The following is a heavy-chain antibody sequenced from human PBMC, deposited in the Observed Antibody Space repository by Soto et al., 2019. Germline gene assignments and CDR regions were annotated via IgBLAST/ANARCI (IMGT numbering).Heavy chain of an antibody. J-gene: IGHJ4*02. V-gene: IGHV3-23*01. CDR2: FTGGHGKT. Sequence: EVQLLESGGGSVQPGGSLKLSCGVSGFNIPDYGVTWVRQPPGKGLEWVSGFTGGHGKTFYADSVRGRFTLSREDSRNMVYLQMDSLRVEVTAVYYCTRWNGFGDSWGQGTLVTVAS. D-gene: IGHD1-1*01. CDR1: GFNIPDYG. CDR3: TRWNGFGDS.